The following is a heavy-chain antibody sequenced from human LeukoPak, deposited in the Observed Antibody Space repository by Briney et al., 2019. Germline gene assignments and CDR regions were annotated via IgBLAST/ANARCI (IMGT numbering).Heavy chain of an antibody. V-gene: IGHV3-30-3*01. D-gene: IGHD1-26*01. CDR2: ISYDGSNK. Sequence: GGSLRLSCAASGFTFSSYAMHWVRQAPGKGLEWVAVISYDGSNKYYADSVKGRFTISRDNSKNTLYLQMNSLRAEDTAVYYCARDMDLHLVGASVGPFDIWG. J-gene: IGHJ3*02. CDR3: ARDMDLHLVGASVGPFDI. CDR1: GFTFSSYA.